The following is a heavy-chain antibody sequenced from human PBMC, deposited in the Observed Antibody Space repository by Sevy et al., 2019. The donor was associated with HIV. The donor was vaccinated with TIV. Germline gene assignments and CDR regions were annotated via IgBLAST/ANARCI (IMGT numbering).Heavy chain of an antibody. CDR2: IYYTGTN. Sequence: SETLSLTCTVSGDSINNGDYYWSWIRQHPGKGLEWIGKIYYTGTNYYNPSLKSRLRISVERSENTLSLSLRSVTAADTAVYYCARTTVTTLSSARNYWFDTWGQGTLVTVSS. CDR1: GDSINNGDYY. CDR3: ARTTVTTLSSARNYWFDT. J-gene: IGHJ5*02. V-gene: IGHV4-31*03. D-gene: IGHD4-4*01.